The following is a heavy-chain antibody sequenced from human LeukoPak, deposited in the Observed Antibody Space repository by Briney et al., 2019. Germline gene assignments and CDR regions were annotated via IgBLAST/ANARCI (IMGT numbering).Heavy chain of an antibody. D-gene: IGHD6-19*01. CDR2: INHSGST. V-gene: IGHV4-34*01. Sequence: SETLSLTCAVYGGSFSGYYWSWIRQPPGKGLEWIGEINHSGSTNYNPSLKSRVTISVDTSKNQFSLKLSSVTAADTAVYYCARRYSSGWYHFDYWGQGTLVTVFS. CDR3: ARRYSSGWYHFDY. CDR1: GGSFSGYY. J-gene: IGHJ4*02.